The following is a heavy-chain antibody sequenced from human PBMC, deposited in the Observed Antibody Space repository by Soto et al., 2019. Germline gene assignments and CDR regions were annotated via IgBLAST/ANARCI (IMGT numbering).Heavy chain of an antibody. Sequence: PSQTLSLTCAISGDSVSSDTAAWSWSRLSPSKGLEWLGRTYYRSKWFSDYAVSVKSRITINPDTSRNQFSLQLNSVTPEDTAVYYCAREKKYHLLPWYWFDPWGQGTLATVSS. J-gene: IGHJ5*02. CDR2: TYYRSKWFS. D-gene: IGHD2-2*01. CDR1: GDSVSSDTAA. CDR3: AREKKYHLLPWYWFDP. V-gene: IGHV6-1*01.